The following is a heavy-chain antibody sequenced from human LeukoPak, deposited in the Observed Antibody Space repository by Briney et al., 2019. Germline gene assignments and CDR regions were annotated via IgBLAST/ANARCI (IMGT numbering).Heavy chain of an antibody. CDR2: IWYDGSNK. CDR1: GFTFSSYG. CDR3: ARDLSDAFDFDY. D-gene: IGHD3-16*01. J-gene: IGHJ4*02. V-gene: IGHV3-33*01. Sequence: GGSLRLSCAASGFTFSSYGMHWVRQAPGKGLEWVAVIWYDGSNKYYADSVKGRFTVSRDNSKNTLYLQMNSLRAEDTAVYYCARDLSDAFDFDYWGQGTLVTVSS.